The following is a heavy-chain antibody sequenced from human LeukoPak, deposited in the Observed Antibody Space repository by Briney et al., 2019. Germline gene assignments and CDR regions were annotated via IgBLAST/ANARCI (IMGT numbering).Heavy chain of an antibody. CDR2: IYYSGST. CDR1: GGSISSYY. D-gene: IGHD5-24*01. V-gene: IGHV4-59*01. CDR3: ARDRSSRLEMATITYAFDI. J-gene: IGHJ3*02. Sequence: PSETLSLTCTVSGGSISSYYWSWIRQPPGKGLEWIGYIYYSGSTNYNPSLKSRVTISVDTSKNQFSLKLSSVTAADTAVYYCARDRSSRLEMATITYAFDIWGQGTMVTVSS.